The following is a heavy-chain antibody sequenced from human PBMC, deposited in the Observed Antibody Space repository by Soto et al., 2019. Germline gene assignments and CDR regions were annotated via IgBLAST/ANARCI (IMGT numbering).Heavy chain of an antibody. CDR3: ARGESGYSYGYRGDY. D-gene: IGHD5-18*01. CDR2: ISYDGSNK. Sequence: QVQLVESGGGVVQPGRSLRLSCAASGFTFSGYAIYWVRQAPGKGLEWVAVISYDGSNKYYADSVKGRFTISRDNSKNTVWLQMNSLRAEDTAVYYCARGESGYSYGYRGDYWGQGTLFTVSS. J-gene: IGHJ4*02. V-gene: IGHV3-30*04. CDR1: GFTFSGYA.